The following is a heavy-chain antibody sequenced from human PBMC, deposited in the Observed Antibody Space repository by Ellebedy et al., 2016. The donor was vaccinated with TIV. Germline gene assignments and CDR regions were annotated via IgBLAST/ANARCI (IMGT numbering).Heavy chain of an antibody. D-gene: IGHD3-3*01. CDR2: ISYDGSSQ. Sequence: GESLKISCAASGFTFSTYAMHWVRQAPGKGLEWVTVISYDGSSQFYADSVKGRFTVSRDTSENTLFLQMNSLRDEDTAIYYCAREEAVGAFDIWGQGTMVTVSS. CDR1: GFTFSTYA. J-gene: IGHJ3*02. CDR3: AREEAVGAFDI. V-gene: IGHV3-30*03.